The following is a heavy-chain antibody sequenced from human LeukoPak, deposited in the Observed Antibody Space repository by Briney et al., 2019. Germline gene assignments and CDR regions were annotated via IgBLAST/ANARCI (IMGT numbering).Heavy chain of an antibody. V-gene: IGHV1-18*01. J-gene: IGHJ4*02. CDR1: GYSFTTYG. Sequence: ASVKVSCKASGYSFTTYGISWVRQAPGQGLEWMGWISAYDGSTNHAQQFQGRVTLTIDTSTTTAYVELRSLRSDDTAIYYCARDQGSGSYYPRFDYWGQGALVTVSS. CDR2: ISAYDGST. D-gene: IGHD3-10*01. CDR3: ARDQGSGSYYPRFDY.